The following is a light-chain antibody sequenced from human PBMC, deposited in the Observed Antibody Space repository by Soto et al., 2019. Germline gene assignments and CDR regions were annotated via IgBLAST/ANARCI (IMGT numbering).Light chain of an antibody. Sequence: IVMAQSPATLSVSPGERATLSCRASQSFSSYLAWYQQKPGQAPRLLIYDASTRATGVPARFSGSGSGTEFILTISSLQSEDSATYYCQHYNTWPWTFGQGTKVDI. J-gene: IGKJ1*01. CDR1: QSFSSY. CDR2: DAS. V-gene: IGKV3-15*01. CDR3: QHYNTWPWT.